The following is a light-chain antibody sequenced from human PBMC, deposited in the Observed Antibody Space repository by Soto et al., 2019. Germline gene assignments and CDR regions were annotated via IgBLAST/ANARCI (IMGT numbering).Light chain of an antibody. Sequence: EIVMTQSPATLSVSPGERVTLSCRASQSVSSNLAWYQQKPGQAPRPLIYGASTRATGIPARFSGSGSGTEFTLTIRSLQSEDFAVYYCQQYKNWPPLTFGGGTKVDIK. CDR1: QSVSSN. V-gene: IGKV3-15*01. CDR3: QQYKNWPPLT. J-gene: IGKJ4*01. CDR2: GAS.